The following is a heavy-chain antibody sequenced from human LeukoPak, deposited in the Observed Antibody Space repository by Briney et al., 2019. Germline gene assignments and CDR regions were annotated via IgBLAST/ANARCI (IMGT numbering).Heavy chain of an antibody. CDR2: INHSGST. Sequence: KSSETLSLTCAVYGGSFSGYYWSWIRQPPGKGLEWIGEINHSGSTNYNPSLKSRVTISVDTSKNQFSLKLSSVTAADTAVYYCARGVTSDYFDYWGQGTLVTVSS. D-gene: IGHD4-17*01. J-gene: IGHJ4*02. CDR1: GGSFSGYY. CDR3: ARGVTSDYFDY. V-gene: IGHV4-34*01.